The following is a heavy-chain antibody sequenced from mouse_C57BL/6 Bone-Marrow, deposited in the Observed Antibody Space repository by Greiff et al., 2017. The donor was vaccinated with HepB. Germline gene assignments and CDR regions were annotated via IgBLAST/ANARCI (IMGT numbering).Heavy chain of an antibody. CDR2: IDPSDSET. CDR3: ARGDCYGSSSFAY. V-gene: IGHV1-52*01. Sequence: VQLQQPGAELVRPGSSVKLSCKASGYTFTSYWMHWVKQRPIQGLEWIGNIDPSDSETHYNQKFKDKATLTVDKSSSTAYMQLSSLTSEDSAVYYCARGDCYGSSSFAYWGQGTLVTVSA. J-gene: IGHJ3*01. CDR1: GYTFTSYW. D-gene: IGHD1-1*01.